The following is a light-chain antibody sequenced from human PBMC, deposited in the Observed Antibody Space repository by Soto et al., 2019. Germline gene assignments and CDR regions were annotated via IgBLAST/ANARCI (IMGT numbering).Light chain of an antibody. CDR2: DAF. CDR1: QSIGNS. Sequence: TVLTQSPATLSLSPGERATLSCKASQSIGNSLGWFQQKPGQAPRLLIDDAFNRATGIPARFTSSGSGSDFTLTISSLEPEDFGVYYCRQRYNWPLTFGGGTKVEIK. J-gene: IGKJ4*01. V-gene: IGKV3-11*01. CDR3: RQRYNWPLT.